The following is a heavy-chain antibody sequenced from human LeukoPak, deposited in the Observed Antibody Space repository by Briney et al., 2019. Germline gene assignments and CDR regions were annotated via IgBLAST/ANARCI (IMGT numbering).Heavy chain of an antibody. J-gene: IGHJ4*02. V-gene: IGHV4-59*01. D-gene: IGHD6-13*01. Sequence: SETLSLTCSVSGASISTYYWSWIRQPPEKGLEWIGYIHYSGSSSYNPSLKSRVTMSVDTSNDQFSLKVSSVTAADTAVYYCARGGSSWYADYWGQGTLVTVSS. CDR1: GASISTYY. CDR3: ARGGSSWYADY. CDR2: IHYSGSS.